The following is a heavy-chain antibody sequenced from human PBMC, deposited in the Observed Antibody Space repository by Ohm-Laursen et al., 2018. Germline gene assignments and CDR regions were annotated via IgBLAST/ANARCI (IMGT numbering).Heavy chain of an antibody. D-gene: IGHD6-13*01. J-gene: IGHJ4*02. V-gene: IGHV1-18*01. CDR2: ISANNGQT. Sequence: GASVKVSCKASGYTFTDYGISWVRQAPGQGLEWMGWISANNGQTHYAQNLQGRVTVTTDISASTVYMELRSLRFDDTAVYYCARGWYQDYWGQGTLVTVSS. CDR3: ARGWYQDY. CDR1: GYTFTDYG.